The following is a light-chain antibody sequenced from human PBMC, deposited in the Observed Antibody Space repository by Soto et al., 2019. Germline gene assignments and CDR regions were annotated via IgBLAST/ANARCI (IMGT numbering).Light chain of an antibody. V-gene: IGKV1D-13*01. J-gene: IGKJ5*01. Sequence: AIQLTQSPSSLSASVGARVTITCRASQGISNALAWYQQRSGEAPKLLIYVASRLEGGVPSRFSGSGSGTDFTLTISSLQPEDFATYYCQQFSDYPQITFGQGTRLEMK. CDR3: QQFSDYPQIT. CDR1: QGISNA. CDR2: VAS.